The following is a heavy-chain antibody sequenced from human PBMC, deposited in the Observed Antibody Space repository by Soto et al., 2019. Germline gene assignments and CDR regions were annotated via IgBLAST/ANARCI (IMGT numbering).Heavy chain of an antibody. V-gene: IGHV3-53*02. CDR3: GTSSRKDYHFAMDV. CDR1: GFSVSSSD. J-gene: IGHJ6*02. D-gene: IGHD6-6*01. Sequence: EVHLVETGGGLIQPGGSLRLSCAASGFSVSSSDMSWVRQVPGEGLEWVSVIYSGGSTHDADYVKGRFSVSRDTSENNVDLQMNSLRVDDTAVYYCGTSSRKDYHFAMDVWGQGTAVTVSS. CDR2: IYSGGST.